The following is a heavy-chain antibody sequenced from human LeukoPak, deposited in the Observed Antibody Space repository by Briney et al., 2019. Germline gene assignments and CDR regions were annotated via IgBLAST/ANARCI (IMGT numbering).Heavy chain of an antibody. CDR3: AKGTGYSSRSLPDY. CDR1: GFTFDDYA. Sequence: GGSLRLSCAASGFTFDDYAMHWVRQAPGKGLEWVSGISWNSGSIGYADSVKGRFTISRDNAKNSLYLQMNSLRAEDTALYYCAKGTGYSSRSLPDYWGQGTLVTVSS. D-gene: IGHD6-13*01. V-gene: IGHV3-9*01. J-gene: IGHJ4*02. CDR2: ISWNSGSI.